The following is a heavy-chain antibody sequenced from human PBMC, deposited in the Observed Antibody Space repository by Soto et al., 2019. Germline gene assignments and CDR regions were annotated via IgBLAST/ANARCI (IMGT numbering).Heavy chain of an antibody. CDR3: ARIPLIILWELRGAFDI. CDR1: GYTFTSYG. D-gene: IGHD1-26*01. V-gene: IGHV1-18*01. CDR2: ISAYNGNT. Sequence: ASVKVSCKASGYTFTSYGISWVRQAPGQGLEWMGWISAYNGNTNYAQKLQGRVTMTTDTSTSTAYMELRSLRSDDTAVYYCARIPLIILWELRGAFDIWGQGTMVTVSS. J-gene: IGHJ3*02.